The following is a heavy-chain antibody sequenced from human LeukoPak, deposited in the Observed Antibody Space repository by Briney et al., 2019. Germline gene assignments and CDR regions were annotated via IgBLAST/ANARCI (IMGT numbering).Heavy chain of an antibody. J-gene: IGHJ5*02. CDR3: ARQPEGTWFDP. D-gene: IGHD1-1*01. Sequence: GESLKISCKGSGYSVTSNWISWGRQMPGKGLEWMGRIDPSDSYTNYSPSFQGHVTISADKSISTAYLQWSSLKASDTAMYYCARQPEGTWFDPWGQGTLVTVSS. V-gene: IGHV5-10-1*01. CDR2: IDPSDSYT. CDR1: GYSVTSNW.